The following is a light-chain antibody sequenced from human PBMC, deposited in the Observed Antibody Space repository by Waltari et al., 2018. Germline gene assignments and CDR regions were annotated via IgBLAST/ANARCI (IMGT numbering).Light chain of an antibody. CDR3: SSYAGNNNCV. CDR1: SSYVGPYNY. CDR2: EVT. J-gene: IGLJ1*01. V-gene: IGLV2-8*01. Sequence: QSALTQPPSASGSPGQSVTISFTGTSSYVGPYNYVPRYQQYPGKAPKLMIYEVTNRPSGVPDRFSASKSGNTASLTVSGLQAEDEADYYCSSYAGNNNCVFGTGTKVTVL.